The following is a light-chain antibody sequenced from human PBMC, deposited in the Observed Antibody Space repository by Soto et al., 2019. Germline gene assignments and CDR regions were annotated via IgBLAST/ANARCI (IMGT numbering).Light chain of an antibody. CDR1: QSVSSN. V-gene: IGKV3-15*01. J-gene: IGKJ2*01. CDR3: QQYNNWPPYT. CDR2: GAS. Sequence: EIVMTQSPATLSVSPGERATLSCRASQSVSSNLAWYQQKPGQAPRLLIYGASTRATGIQARFSGSGSGTEFTPTISRLQSEDFAVYYCQQYNNWPPYTFGQGTKLEIK.